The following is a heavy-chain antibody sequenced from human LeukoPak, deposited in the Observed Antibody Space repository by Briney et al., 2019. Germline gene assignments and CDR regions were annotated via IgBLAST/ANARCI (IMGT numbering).Heavy chain of an antibody. CDR1: GFTFSSYG. CDR3: ARPTSVGYYYDSSGYFPDAFDI. Sequence: GRSLRLSCAASGFTFSSYGMHWVRQAPGKGLEWVAVISYDGSNKYYADSVKGRFTISRDNSKNTLYLQMNSLRAEETAVYYCARPTSVGYYYDSSGYFPDAFDIWGQGTMVAVSS. V-gene: IGHV3-30*03. D-gene: IGHD3-22*01. J-gene: IGHJ3*02. CDR2: ISYDGSNK.